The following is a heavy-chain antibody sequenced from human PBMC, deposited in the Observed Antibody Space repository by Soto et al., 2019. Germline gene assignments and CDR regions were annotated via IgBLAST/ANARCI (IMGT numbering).Heavy chain of an antibody. D-gene: IGHD5-18*01. J-gene: IGHJ5*02. V-gene: IGHV4-59*01. CDR1: GGSISIYY. Sequence: SETLSLTCTVSGGSISIYYWSWIRQPPGKGLEWIGCIYYSGSTNYNPSQKSRVTISVDTSKNQFSLRLSSVTAADTAVYYCARGCSWGDYWFDPWGQGSLVTVS. CDR2: IYYSGST. CDR3: ARGCSWGDYWFDP.